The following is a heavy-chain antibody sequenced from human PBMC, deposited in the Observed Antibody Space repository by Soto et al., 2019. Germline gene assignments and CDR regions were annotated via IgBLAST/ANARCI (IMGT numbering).Heavy chain of an antibody. CDR2: ISSSSSYI. D-gene: IGHD3-10*01. CDR1: GFTFSSYS. CDR3: AIDEYLTYYYGAGSYYNPKMFVY. V-gene: IGHV3-21*01. J-gene: IGHJ4*02. Sequence: GSLRLSCAASGFTFSSYSMNWVHQAPGKGLEWVSSISSSSSYIYYADSVKGRFTIPRDNAKNSLHLQMNSLRAEDTAVYYCAIDEYLTYYYGAGSYYNPKMFVYWGQGTLVTVST.